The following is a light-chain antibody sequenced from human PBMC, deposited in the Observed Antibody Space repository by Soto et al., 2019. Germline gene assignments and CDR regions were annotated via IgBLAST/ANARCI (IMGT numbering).Light chain of an antibody. V-gene: IGKV1-5*01. J-gene: IGKJ3*01. CDR1: QSISSW. Sequence: DIQMTQSPSTPSASVGDRVTITCRASQSISSWLAWYQQKPGKAPKVLISDASRLESGVPSRFSGSGSGTEFTLTISSLQSEDSAIYYCQQYSSWPFTFGPGTKVAIE. CDR3: QQYSSWPFT. CDR2: DAS.